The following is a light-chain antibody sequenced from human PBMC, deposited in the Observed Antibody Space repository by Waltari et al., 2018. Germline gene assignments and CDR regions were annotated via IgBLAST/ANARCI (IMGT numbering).Light chain of an antibody. CDR2: GVS. Sequence: DIVMTQSPATAPVSPGEIATLPCRASQSVSSNLAWYQQKPGQSPRLRICGVSTRATGIPARFSGSGSGTEFNITIVNMQSEDFAIYYCHQYNNWPPYTFGQGTKLEIK. J-gene: IGKJ2*01. V-gene: IGKV3-15*01. CDR1: QSVSSN. CDR3: HQYNNWPPYT.